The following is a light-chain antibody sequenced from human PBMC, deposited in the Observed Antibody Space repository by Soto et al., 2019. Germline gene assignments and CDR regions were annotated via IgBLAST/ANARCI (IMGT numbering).Light chain of an antibody. CDR2: SAS. CDR1: QSVSSSY. V-gene: IGKV3-20*01. J-gene: IGKJ3*01. Sequence: DILLTQSPGTLSLSPGERATLSWRASQSVSSSYLAWYQQKPGKAPRLLIHSASSRATGIPERLSASGTGTDFTLTISRMQPEDFAVYYCQQYSASPRTFGHGTKVDIK. CDR3: QQYSASPRT.